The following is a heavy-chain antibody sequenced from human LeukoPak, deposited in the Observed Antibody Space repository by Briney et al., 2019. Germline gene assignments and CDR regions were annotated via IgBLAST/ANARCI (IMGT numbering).Heavy chain of an antibody. V-gene: IGHV4-34*01. CDR3: ATGIAAAGRPHDV. D-gene: IGHD6-13*01. CDR2: VNHSGST. Sequence: SETLSLTCAVYGGSFSGYYWSWIRQPPGKGLEWIGEVNHSGSTNYNPSLKSRVTISVDTSKNQFSLKLSSVTAADTAVYYCATGIAAAGRPHDVWGQGTTVTVSS. CDR1: GGSFSGYY. J-gene: IGHJ6*02.